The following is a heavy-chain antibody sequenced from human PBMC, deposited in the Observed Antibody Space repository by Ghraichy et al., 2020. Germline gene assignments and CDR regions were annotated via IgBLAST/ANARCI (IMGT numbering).Heavy chain of an antibody. CDR1: GFTFIRYW. CDR3: ARDEFCSSATCPPSPGLDV. Sequence: GESLNISCGASGFTFIRYWIHWVRRVPGKGLVWVSRINSDGNSAIYADSVKGRFTVSRDNAKSTVYLQMHSLRVEDTGVYYCARDEFCSSATCPPSPGLDVWGQGTTVIVSS. J-gene: IGHJ6*02. D-gene: IGHD6-13*01. CDR2: INSDGNSA. V-gene: IGHV3-74*01.